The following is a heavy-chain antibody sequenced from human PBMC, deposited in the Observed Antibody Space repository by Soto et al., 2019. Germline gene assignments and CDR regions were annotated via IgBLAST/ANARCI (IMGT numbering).Heavy chain of an antibody. D-gene: IGHD4-17*01. CDR3: TRGGMTTVTKGKRVIDY. J-gene: IGHJ4*02. CDR2: IRSKAYGGTT. V-gene: IGHV3-49*03. Sequence: GGSLRLSCTASGFTFGDYAMSWFRQAPGKGLEWVGFIRSKAYGGTTEYAASVKGRFTISRDDSKSIAYLQMNSLKTEDTAVYYCTRGGMTTVTKGKRVIDYWGQGTLVTVSS. CDR1: GFTFGDYA.